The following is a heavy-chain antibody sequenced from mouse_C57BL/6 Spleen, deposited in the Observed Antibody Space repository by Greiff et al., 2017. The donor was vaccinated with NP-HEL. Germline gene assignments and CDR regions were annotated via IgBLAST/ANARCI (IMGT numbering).Heavy chain of an antibody. J-gene: IGHJ1*03. CDR1: GYSITSDY. Sequence: EVQRVESGPGLAKPSQTLSLPCSVTGYSITSDYWNWIRKFPGNKLEYMGYISYSGSTYYNPSLKSRISITRDTSKNQYYLQLNSVTTEDTATYYCARDDGYPDWYFDVWGTGTTVTVSS. D-gene: IGHD2-3*01. CDR2: ISYSGST. CDR3: ARDDGYPDWYFDV. V-gene: IGHV3-8*01.